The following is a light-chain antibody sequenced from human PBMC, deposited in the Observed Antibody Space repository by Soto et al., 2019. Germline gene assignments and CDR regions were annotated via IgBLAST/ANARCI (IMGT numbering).Light chain of an antibody. CDR3: QQYNYWPGT. J-gene: IGKJ1*01. Sequence: EIVMKHSPATLSVSPCERATLSFKASRSVRSNLAWYQQKPGQAPRLLISGASTRATGITDRFSGSGSGTEFTLTINSLQSEDFAVYYCQQYNYWPGTFGQGTKVDI. CDR2: GAS. CDR1: RSVRSN. V-gene: IGKV3-15*01.